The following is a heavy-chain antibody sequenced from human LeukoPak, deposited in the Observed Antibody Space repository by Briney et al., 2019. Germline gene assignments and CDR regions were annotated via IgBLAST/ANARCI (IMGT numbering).Heavy chain of an antibody. Sequence: ASVKVSCEASGYTFTGYYMHWVRQAPGQGLEWMGWINPNSGGTNYAQKFQGRVTMTRDTSISTAYMELSRLRSDDTAVYYCARGYCSSTSCYGNWFDPWGQGTLVTVS. CDR3: ARGYCSSTSCYGNWFDP. CDR1: GYTFTGYY. D-gene: IGHD2-2*01. V-gene: IGHV1-2*02. J-gene: IGHJ5*02. CDR2: INPNSGGT.